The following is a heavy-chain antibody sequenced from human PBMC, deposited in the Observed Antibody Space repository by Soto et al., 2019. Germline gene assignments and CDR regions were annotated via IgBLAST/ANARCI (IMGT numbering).Heavy chain of an antibody. CDR3: ARERGFDP. J-gene: IGHJ5*02. CDR2: IYYSGST. Sequence: SETLSLTCTVSGGSISSYYWSWIRQPPGKGLEWIGYIYYSGSTNHNPSLKSRVTISVDTSKNQFSLKLSSVTAADTAVYYCARERGFDPWGQGTLVAVSS. V-gene: IGHV4-59*01. CDR1: GGSISSYY.